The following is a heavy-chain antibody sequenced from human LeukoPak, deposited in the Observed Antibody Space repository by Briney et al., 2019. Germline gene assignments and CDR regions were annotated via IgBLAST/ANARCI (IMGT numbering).Heavy chain of an antibody. D-gene: IGHD3-10*01. CDR3: ARRDYYGSGSPDF. Sequence: GGSLRPSCAASGFTFHDYDMSWVRQSPGKGLEWLSGINWNGDRTGYADSVKGRFTISRDNAKKSLYLQMNSLRAEDTALYYCARRDYYGSGSPDFWGQGTLVTVSS. CDR2: INWNGDRT. CDR1: GFTFHDYD. V-gene: IGHV3-20*04. J-gene: IGHJ4*02.